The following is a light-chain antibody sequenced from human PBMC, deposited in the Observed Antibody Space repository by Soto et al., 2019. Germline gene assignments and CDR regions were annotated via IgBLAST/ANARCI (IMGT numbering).Light chain of an antibody. V-gene: IGKV3-20*01. CDR2: GAS. Sequence: EIVLTQSPDTLSLSPGERATISCRASQSVSSSYLAWYQQKPGQAPRLLIYGASSRATGIPDRFSGSGSGTDFTLTISRLDPEDFAVYYCQQRGTFGQGTKVEIK. J-gene: IGKJ1*01. CDR1: QSVSSSY. CDR3: QQRGT.